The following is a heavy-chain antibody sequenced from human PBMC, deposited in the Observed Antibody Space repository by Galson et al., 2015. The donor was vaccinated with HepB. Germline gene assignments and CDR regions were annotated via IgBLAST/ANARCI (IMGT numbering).Heavy chain of an antibody. V-gene: IGHV2-70*11. Sequence: PALVKPTQTLTLTCTFSGFSLTTSGMCVSWIRQPPGKALEWLARIDWDDAYYYSTSLKTRLTISKDTSDNQVVLTMTNMDPVDTATYYCARTAYYGTSGGRPFDYWGQGTLVTVSS. CDR2: IDWDDAY. CDR1: GFSLTTSGMC. J-gene: IGHJ4*02. D-gene: IGHD3-22*01. CDR3: ARTAYYGTSGGRPFDY.